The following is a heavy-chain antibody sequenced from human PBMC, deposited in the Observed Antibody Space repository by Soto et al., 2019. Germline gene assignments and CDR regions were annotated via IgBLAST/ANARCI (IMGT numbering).Heavy chain of an antibody. CDR3: ARGGGYDSFDY. D-gene: IGHD5-12*01. Sequence: PSETLSPTLTVFSTSIVYGCFSCSGIRQSPRKGLEWIGYISHIENTYLPPSFKSRLTMSIDRNRNQFSLKLSSVTAADMAAYYCARGGGYDSFDYWGQGVLVPVS. CDR2: ISHIENT. V-gene: IGHV4-30-2*06. J-gene: IGHJ4*02. CDR1: STSIVYGCFS.